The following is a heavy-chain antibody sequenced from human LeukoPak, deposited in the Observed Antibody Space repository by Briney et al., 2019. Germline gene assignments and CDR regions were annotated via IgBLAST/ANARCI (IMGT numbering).Heavy chain of an antibody. CDR2: ISYDGSNE. V-gene: IGHV3-30*18. J-gene: IGHJ5*02. Sequence: GRSLRLSCAASGFTFSSYGMHWVRQAPGKGLEWVAVISYDGSNEYYADSVKGRFTISRDNPKNTLYLQMNSLRAEDTAVYYCAKGGQQVVRWWFDPWGQGTLVTVSS. CDR3: AKGGQQVVRWWFDP. D-gene: IGHD6-13*01. CDR1: GFTFSSYG.